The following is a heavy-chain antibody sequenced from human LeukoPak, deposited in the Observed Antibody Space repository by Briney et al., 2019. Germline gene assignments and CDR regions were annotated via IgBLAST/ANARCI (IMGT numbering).Heavy chain of an antibody. CDR3: ARADRAPGWLDP. CDR1: GGSMNSYY. Sequence: SETLSLACSVSGGSMNSYYWSWIRQPAGKGLEWLGRIYASGSTSYNPSLEGRVTVSIDTSKTQFSLKLGSVTAADTAVYYCARADRAPGWLDPWGQGTLVTVSS. V-gene: IGHV4-4*07. J-gene: IGHJ5*02. CDR2: IYASGST. D-gene: IGHD3-10*01.